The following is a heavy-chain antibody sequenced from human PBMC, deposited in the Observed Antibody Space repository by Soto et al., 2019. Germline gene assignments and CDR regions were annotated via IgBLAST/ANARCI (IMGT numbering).Heavy chain of an antibody. CDR3: ARGGSIAVASYYYGMDV. J-gene: IGHJ6*02. CDR1: GYTFTSYG. CDR2: ISAYNGNT. D-gene: IGHD6-19*01. Sequence: GASVKVSFKASGYTFTSYGISWVRQAPGQGLEWMGWISAYNGNTNYAQKLQGRVTMTTDTSTSTAYMELRSLRSDDTAVYYCARGGSIAVASYYYGMDVWGQGTTVTVSS. V-gene: IGHV1-18*04.